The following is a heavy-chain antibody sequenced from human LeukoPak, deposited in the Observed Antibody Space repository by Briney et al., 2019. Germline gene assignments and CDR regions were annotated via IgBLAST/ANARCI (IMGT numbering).Heavy chain of an antibody. J-gene: IGHJ5*02. CDR2: IRYDGSNK. CDR3: AKDSYGDCLITSCYHRGWFDP. D-gene: IGHD2-2*01. V-gene: IGHV3-30*02. CDR1: GFTFSSYG. Sequence: PGGSLRLSCAASGFTFSSYGMHWVRQAPGKGLEWVALIRYDGSNKYYTDSVKGRFTISRDNSKNTLYLQMNSLKTEDTAVYYCAKDSYGDCLITSCYHRGWFDPWGQGTLVTVSS.